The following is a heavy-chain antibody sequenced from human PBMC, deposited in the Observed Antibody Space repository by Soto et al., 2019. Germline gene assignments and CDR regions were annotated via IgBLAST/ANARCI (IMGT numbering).Heavy chain of an antibody. CDR1: GNPLTNFH. V-gene: IGHV1-46*01. Sequence: ASVQVSWNGSGNPLTNFHMHCVLQAPGQVLDYMGMSNPNDWSTSCAQTFHVRVTITRDTSTSTVYMEMSSLRSEDTGVYYWAPLGQCTNGVCYGPHYDMDVWGQGATVTVSS. D-gene: IGHD2-8*01. CDR3: APLGQCTNGVCYGPHYDMDV. CDR2: SNPNDWST. J-gene: IGHJ6*02.